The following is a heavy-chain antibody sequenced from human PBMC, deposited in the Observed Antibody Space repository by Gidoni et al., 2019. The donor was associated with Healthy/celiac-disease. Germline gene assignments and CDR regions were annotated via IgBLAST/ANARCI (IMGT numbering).Heavy chain of an antibody. V-gene: IGHV3-53*01. CDR3: AREVGATNYFDY. CDR1: GFIVSSNY. CDR2: IYSGGNT. J-gene: IGHJ4*02. D-gene: IGHD1-26*01. Sequence: EVQLVESGGGLIQPGGSLRLSCAASGFIVSSNYMSWVRQAPGKGLEWVSVIYSGGNTYYADSVKGRFTISRDNSKNTLYLQMNSLRAEDTAVYYCAREVGATNYFDYWGQGTLVTVSS.